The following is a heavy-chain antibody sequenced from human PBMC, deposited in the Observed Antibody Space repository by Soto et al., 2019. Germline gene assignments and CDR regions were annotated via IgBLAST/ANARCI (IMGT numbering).Heavy chain of an antibody. D-gene: IGHD4-4*01. Sequence: QVQLVQSGAEVKKPGSSVKVSCKASGGTFSSYAISWVRQAPGQGLEWMGGIIPIFGTANYAQKFQGRVTITAVESTSHAYVILSSLRSEDTAVYYCARDGGVYDYSPFDYWGQGTMVTVSS. CDR3: ARDGGVYDYSPFDY. V-gene: IGHV1-69*12. CDR2: IIPIFGTA. J-gene: IGHJ4*02. CDR1: GGTFSSYA.